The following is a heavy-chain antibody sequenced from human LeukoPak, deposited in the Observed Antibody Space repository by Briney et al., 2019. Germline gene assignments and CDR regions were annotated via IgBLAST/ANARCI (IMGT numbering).Heavy chain of an antibody. CDR3: TRELPEGGYRYGQPGQDY. J-gene: IGHJ4*02. CDR1: GFTFNSYS. CDR2: VKDDGSEK. D-gene: IGHD5-18*01. V-gene: IGHV3-7*01. Sequence: GGSLRLSCAASGFTFNSYSMNWVRQAPGKGLEWVANVKDDGSEKYYVDSVKGRFTISRDNAQNSLYLQMDRLTAEDTALYYCTRELPEGGYRYGQPGQDYWGQGTLVPVSS.